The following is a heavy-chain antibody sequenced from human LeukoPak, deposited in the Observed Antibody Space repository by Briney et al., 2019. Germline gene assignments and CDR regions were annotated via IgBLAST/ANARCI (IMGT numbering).Heavy chain of an antibody. CDR2: IRYDGNNK. J-gene: IGHJ5*02. CDR1: GFTFSSYG. Sequence: GGSLRLSCAASGFTFSSYGMHWVRQAPGKGLEWVAFIRYDGNNKNYADSVKGRFTISRDNSKNTLYLQMNSLRAEDTAVYYCAKPYSYGSTWGQGTLVTVSS. D-gene: IGHD5-18*01. CDR3: AKPYSYGST. V-gene: IGHV3-30*02.